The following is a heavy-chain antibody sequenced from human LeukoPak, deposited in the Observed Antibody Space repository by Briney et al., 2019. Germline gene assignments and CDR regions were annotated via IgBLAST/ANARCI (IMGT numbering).Heavy chain of an antibody. CDR1: GDSISSDGHS. J-gene: IGHJ4*02. V-gene: IGHV4-30-4*07. D-gene: IGHD1-26*01. CDR2: IYHSGAA. Sequence: SETLSLTCGVSGDSISSDGHSWSWIRQPPGKGLEWVGYIYHSGAAYHNPSLKSRLALSVDTSNNQFSLRLRSVTAADTAGYYWVSAVGGEYFYFDRWGQGALVTASA. CDR3: VSAVGGEYFYFDR.